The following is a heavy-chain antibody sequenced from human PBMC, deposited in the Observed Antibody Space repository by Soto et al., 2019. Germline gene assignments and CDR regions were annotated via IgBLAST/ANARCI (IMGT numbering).Heavy chain of an antibody. J-gene: IGHJ4*02. Sequence: EVQLLESGGGLVQPGGSLRLSCAASGFTFSNYAVTWVRQAPGKGLEWVSTISGSGGSTYYADSVKGRFTISRDNSKNTLYLQLDSLRAEDTAVYYGAHDQGSSWYEIDYWGQGTLVTVSS. CDR1: GFTFSNYA. V-gene: IGHV3-23*01. CDR3: AHDQGSSWYEIDY. CDR2: ISGSGGST. D-gene: IGHD6-13*01.